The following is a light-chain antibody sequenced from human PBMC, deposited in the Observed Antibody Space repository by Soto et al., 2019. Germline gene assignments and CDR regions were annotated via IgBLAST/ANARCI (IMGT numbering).Light chain of an antibody. Sequence: DIQMPQTPSTLSVSVGDRVTITCRASQNINSWLAWYQQKPGKAPKLLIYEASSLEKGVPARFGGSGSGTEFTLTISSLQPDDFATYYCQQYNAYSWTFGQGTKVDIK. CDR2: EAS. J-gene: IGKJ1*01. V-gene: IGKV1-5*03. CDR3: QQYNAYSWT. CDR1: QNINSW.